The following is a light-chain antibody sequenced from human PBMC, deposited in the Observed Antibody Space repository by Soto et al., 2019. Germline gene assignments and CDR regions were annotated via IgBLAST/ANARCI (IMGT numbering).Light chain of an antibody. CDR2: NNN. Sequence: QSALTQPPSASGTPGQRVTISCSGGSSNVGTNAVNWYQQLPGTAPKLLIYNNNQRPSGVPDRFSGSKSGTSASLAISGLQSEVEADYYCAAWNDSLNGYVFGTGTKVT. J-gene: IGLJ1*01. V-gene: IGLV1-44*01. CDR1: SSNVGTNA. CDR3: AAWNDSLNGYV.